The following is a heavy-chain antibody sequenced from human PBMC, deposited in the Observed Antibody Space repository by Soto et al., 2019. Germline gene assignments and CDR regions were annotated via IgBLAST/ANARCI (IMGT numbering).Heavy chain of an antibody. V-gene: IGHV4-59*01. Sequence: QVQLQESGPGLVKASETLSLTCSVSGGSISRYYWSWIRQPPGKGLEWIGYAYYSGATGYNPSLKSRVTMAVDTSKNQVSLKLSSVTAADTAVYYCARDRSTYGGGGTGEVKENWFDPWGQGALVTVSS. J-gene: IGHJ5*02. CDR2: AYYSGAT. CDR1: GGSISRYY. CDR3: ARDRSTYGGGGTGEVKENWFDP. D-gene: IGHD2-8*01.